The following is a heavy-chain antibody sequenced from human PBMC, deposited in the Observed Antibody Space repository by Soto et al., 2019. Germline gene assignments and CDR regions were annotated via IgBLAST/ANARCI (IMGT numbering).Heavy chain of an antibody. Sequence: EVQLVEFGGGLVKPGGSLRVSCAASGFTFSTYSMNWVRQAPGKGLEWVSSISSSSSYIYYADSVKGRFTISSDNAENSLYLQMNSLRAEDTAVYYCARDYANTGTDNGMDVWGHGTTVIVSS. D-gene: IGHD5-18*01. V-gene: IGHV3-21*01. CDR3: ARDYANTGTDNGMDV. J-gene: IGHJ6*02. CDR2: ISSSSSYI. CDR1: GFTFSTYS.